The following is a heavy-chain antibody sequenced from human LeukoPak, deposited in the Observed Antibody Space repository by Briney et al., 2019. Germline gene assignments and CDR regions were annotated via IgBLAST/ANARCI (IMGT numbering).Heavy chain of an antibody. D-gene: IGHD6-13*01. CDR3: VKEGQQRGVAGFDH. Sequence: PGGSLRLSCAASGFTFSSYAMHWVRQAPGKGLEYVSAISSNGGSTYYADSVKGRFTISRDNSKNSLYLQMSSLRAEDTAVYYCVKEGQQRGVAGFDHWGQGTLVTVSS. CDR2: ISSNGGST. CDR1: GFTFSSYA. J-gene: IGHJ4*02. V-gene: IGHV3-64D*06.